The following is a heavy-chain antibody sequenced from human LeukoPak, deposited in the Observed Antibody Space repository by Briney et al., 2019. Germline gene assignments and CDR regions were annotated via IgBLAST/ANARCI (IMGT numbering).Heavy chain of an antibody. CDR3: ARDGITGTTGSWFDP. CDR2: IYYSGST. D-gene: IGHD1-7*01. CDR1: GGSISSGGYY. Sequence: SETLSLTCTVSGGSISSGGYYWSWIRQHPGKGLEWIGYIYYSGSTYYNLSLKSRVTISVDTSKNQFSLKLSSVTAADTAVYYCARDGITGTTGSWFDPWGQGTLVTVSS. J-gene: IGHJ5*02. V-gene: IGHV4-31*03.